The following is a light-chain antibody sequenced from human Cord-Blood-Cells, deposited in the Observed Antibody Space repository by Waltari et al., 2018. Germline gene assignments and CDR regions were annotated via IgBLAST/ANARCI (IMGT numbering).Light chain of an antibody. CDR1: SSNIGSNY. V-gene: IGLV1-47*01. CDR3: AAWDDSLSGPV. CDR2: RNN. Sequence: QSVLTQPPSASGTPGQRVTIPCSGSSSNIGSNYVNWYQQPPGTAPKLPIYRNNQRPSGVPDRFSGSKSGTSASLAISGLRSEDEADYYCAAWDDSLSGPVFGGGTKLTVL. J-gene: IGLJ3*02.